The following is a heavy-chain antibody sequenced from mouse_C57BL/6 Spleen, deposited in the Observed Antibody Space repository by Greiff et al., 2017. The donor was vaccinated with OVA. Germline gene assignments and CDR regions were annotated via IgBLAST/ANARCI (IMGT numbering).Heavy chain of an antibody. CDR2: INPSSGYT. Sequence: VQLQESGAELVKPGASVKLSCKASGYTFTSYWMHWVKQRPGQGLAWIGYINPSSGYTKYNQKFKDKATLTADKSSSTAYMQLGSLTYEDSAVYYCARHLTGFDYWGQGTTLTVSS. D-gene: IGHD4-1*01. CDR1: GYTFTSYW. CDR3: ARHLTGFDY. V-gene: IGHV1-7*01. J-gene: IGHJ2*01.